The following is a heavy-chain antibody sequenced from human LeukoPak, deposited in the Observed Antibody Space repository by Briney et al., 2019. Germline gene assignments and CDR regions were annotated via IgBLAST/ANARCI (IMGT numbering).Heavy chain of an antibody. V-gene: IGHV3-48*04. CDR2: ISSSSSTI. J-gene: IGHJ4*02. CDR3: ASRIGAMVRGVIPYFDY. CDR1: GFTFSSYS. Sequence: GGSLRLSCAASGFTFSSYSMNWVRQAPGKGLEWVSYISSSSSTIYYADSVKGRFTISRDNAKNSLYLQMNSLRAEDTAVYYCASRIGAMVRGVIPYFDYWGQGTLVTVSS. D-gene: IGHD3-10*01.